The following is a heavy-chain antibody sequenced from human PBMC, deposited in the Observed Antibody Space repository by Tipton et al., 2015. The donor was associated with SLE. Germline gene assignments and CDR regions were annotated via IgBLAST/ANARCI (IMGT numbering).Heavy chain of an antibody. CDR1: GDSFDTYW. Sequence: QLVQSGAEVKKPGESLRISCKGSGDSFDTYWITGVRQMPGKGLEWMGSIAPTESYTNYSPTFQGHVTISADKSISTAYLQWSSLKASDTAIYYCGRLYRGYSGEYFDSWGQGTLVTVYS. CDR2: IAPTESYT. CDR3: GRLYRGYSGEYFDS. D-gene: IGHD5-12*01. V-gene: IGHV5-10-1*01. J-gene: IGHJ4*02.